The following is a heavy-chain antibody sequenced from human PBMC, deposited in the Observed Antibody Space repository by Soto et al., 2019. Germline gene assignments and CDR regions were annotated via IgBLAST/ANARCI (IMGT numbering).Heavy chain of an antibody. Sequence: PWGSLRLSCSASVFTFSSYAVSWVRQAPGKGPEWISSISGSGSTIYYADSVKGRFTISRDNSKNTLYLQMSSLRAEDTAVYYCAKVFYYYDSSGYYYFDYWGQGTLVTVSS. CDR2: ISGSGSTI. D-gene: IGHD3-22*01. V-gene: IGHV3-23*01. J-gene: IGHJ4*02. CDR3: AKVFYYYDSSGYYYFDY. CDR1: VFTFSSYA.